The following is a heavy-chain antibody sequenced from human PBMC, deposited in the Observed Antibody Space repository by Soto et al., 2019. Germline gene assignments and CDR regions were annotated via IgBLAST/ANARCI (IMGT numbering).Heavy chain of an antibody. CDR3: ARASITMIVAGGESCWFDP. Sequence: SETLSLTCTVSNDSISDYFWSWIRQPPGKGLEWIGYVYYSGSTYYNPSLKSRVTISVDTSKNQFSLKLSSVTAADTAVYYCARASITMIVAGGESCWFDPWGQGTLVTVSS. D-gene: IGHD3-22*01. CDR2: VYYSGST. J-gene: IGHJ5*02. V-gene: IGHV4-59*12. CDR1: NDSISDYF.